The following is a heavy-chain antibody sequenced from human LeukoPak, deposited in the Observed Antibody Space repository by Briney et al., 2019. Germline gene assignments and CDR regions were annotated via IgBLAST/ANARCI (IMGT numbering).Heavy chain of an antibody. CDR3: ARDHADCSSTSCYTSLDY. Sequence: SVKVSCKASGGTFSSYAISWVRQAPGQGLEWMGGIVPIFGTANYAQKFQGRVTNTADESTSTAYMELSSLRSEDTAVYYCARDHADCSSTSCYTSLDYWGQGTLVTVSS. D-gene: IGHD2-2*02. J-gene: IGHJ4*02. V-gene: IGHV1-69*13. CDR2: IVPIFGTA. CDR1: GGTFSSYA.